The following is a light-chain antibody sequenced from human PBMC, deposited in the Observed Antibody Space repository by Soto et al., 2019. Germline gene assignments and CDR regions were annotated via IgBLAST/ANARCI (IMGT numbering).Light chain of an antibody. Sequence: QSVLTQPASVSGSPGQSITISCTGTSSDVGGYNYVSWYQHHPGKAPKLMFYEVIDRPSGVSNRFSGSKSGNTASLTISGLQAEDEADYYCSSYTSSSVYVFGTGTKVTVL. CDR2: EVI. CDR3: SSYTSSSVYV. CDR1: SSDVGGYNY. V-gene: IGLV2-14*01. J-gene: IGLJ1*01.